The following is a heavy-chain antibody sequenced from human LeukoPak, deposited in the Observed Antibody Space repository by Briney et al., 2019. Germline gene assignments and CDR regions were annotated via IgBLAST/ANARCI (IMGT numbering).Heavy chain of an antibody. CDR3: AISYYYGSGSYYDY. D-gene: IGHD3-10*01. Sequence: PGGSLRLSCAASGFTVSSNYMSWVPQAPGKGLEWVSVIYSGGSTYYADSVKGRFTISRHNSKNTLYLQMNSLRAEDTAVYYCAISYYYGSGSYYDYWGQGTLVTVSS. CDR2: IYSGGST. CDR1: GFTVSSNY. J-gene: IGHJ4*02. V-gene: IGHV3-53*04.